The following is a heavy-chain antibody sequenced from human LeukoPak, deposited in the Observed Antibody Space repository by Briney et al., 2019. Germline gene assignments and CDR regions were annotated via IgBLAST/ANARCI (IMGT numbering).Heavy chain of an antibody. CDR2: ISDSGGST. Sequence: GGSLRLSCAASGFTFRTHGMSWVRQAPGKGLEWVSAISDSGGSTYYADSVKGRFTISRDNSKNTLYLQMNSLRAEDTAVYYCAKDLEDYYDSSGYYYWGQGTLVTVSS. V-gene: IGHV3-23*01. J-gene: IGHJ4*02. CDR3: AKDLEDYYDSSGYYY. D-gene: IGHD3-22*01. CDR1: GFTFRTHG.